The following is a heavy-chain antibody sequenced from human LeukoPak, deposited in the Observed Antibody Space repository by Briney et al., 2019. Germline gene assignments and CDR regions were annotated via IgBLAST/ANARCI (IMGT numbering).Heavy chain of an antibody. J-gene: IGHJ4*02. D-gene: IGHD3-3*01. CDR2: INPSGGST. V-gene: IGHV1-46*01. CDR3: ARGGKLRFLEWLFPIDY. Sequence: GASVKVSCKASGHTFTGYYMHWVRQAPGQGLEWMGIINPSGGSTSYAQKFQGRVTMTRDMSTSTVYMELSSLRSEDTAVYYCARGGKLRFLEWLFPIDYWGRGTLVTVSS. CDR1: GHTFTGYY.